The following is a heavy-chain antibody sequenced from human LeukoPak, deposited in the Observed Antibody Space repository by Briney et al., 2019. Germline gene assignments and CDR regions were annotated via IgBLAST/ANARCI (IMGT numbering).Heavy chain of an antibody. CDR2: INPNSGGT. Sequence: ASVKVSCKASGYTFTGYYMHWVRQAPGQGLEWMGWINPNSGGTNYAQKFQGRVTMTRDTSISTAYMELSRLRSDDTAVYYCARVGYYDYVSGSYRYYYFDYWGQGTLVTVSS. J-gene: IGHJ4*02. CDR1: GYTFTGYY. V-gene: IGHV1-2*02. D-gene: IGHD3-16*02. CDR3: ARVGYYDYVSGSYRYYYFDY.